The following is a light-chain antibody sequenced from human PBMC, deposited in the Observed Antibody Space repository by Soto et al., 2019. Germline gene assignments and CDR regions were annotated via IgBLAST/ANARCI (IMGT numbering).Light chain of an antibody. CDR3: RSFTSSTTYV. V-gene: IGLV2-14*01. J-gene: IGLJ1*01. CDR1: SSDVGNYNY. CDR2: NVN. Sequence: QSALTQSASVSGSPGQSITISCTGTSSDVGNYNYVSWYQQHPGEVPKLIIYNVNNRPSGVSNRFSGSKSGNTASLTISGLQAEDEADYYCRSFTSSTTYVFGTGTKLTVL.